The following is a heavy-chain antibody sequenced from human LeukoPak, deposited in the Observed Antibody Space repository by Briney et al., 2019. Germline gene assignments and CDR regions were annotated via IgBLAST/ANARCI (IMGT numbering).Heavy chain of an antibody. V-gene: IGHV3-30*03. CDR3: ARLREIPVFGVVTKSTSYFDY. J-gene: IGHJ4*02. D-gene: IGHD3-3*01. Sequence: PGGSLRLSCAASGFTFSSYGMHWVRQAPGKGLGWVALISYEGSNKYYADSVKGRFTISRDNSKNTLYLQMNSLRAEDTAVYYCARLREIPVFGVVTKSTSYFDYWGQGTLVTVSS. CDR2: ISYEGSNK. CDR1: GFTFSSYG.